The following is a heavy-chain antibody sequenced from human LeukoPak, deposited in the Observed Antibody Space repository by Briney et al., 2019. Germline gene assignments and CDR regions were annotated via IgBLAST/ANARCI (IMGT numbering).Heavy chain of an antibody. Sequence: GGSLRLSCAASGFTFSTYAMSWVRQGPGKGLEWVSAISGSGTRTYYADSVKSRFTVSRDNSKNTLYLQMNSLRAEDTAIYYCAREPTAAGYVDYWGQGTLATVSS. V-gene: IGHV3-23*01. CDR3: AREPTAAGYVDY. CDR1: GFTFSTYA. D-gene: IGHD3-16*01. CDR2: ISGSGTRT. J-gene: IGHJ4*02.